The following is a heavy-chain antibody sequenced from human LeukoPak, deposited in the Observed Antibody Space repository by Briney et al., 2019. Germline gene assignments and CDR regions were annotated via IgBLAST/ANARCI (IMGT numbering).Heavy chain of an antibody. CDR1: GGSISSSSYY. CDR2: IYYSGST. CDR3: ARLGSGDMVIY. J-gene: IGHJ4*02. V-gene: IGHV4-39*01. D-gene: IGHD5-18*01. Sequence: PSETLSLTCTLSGGSISSSSYYWGWIRQPPGKGLEWIGSIYYSGSTYYNSSLKSRVTISVDTSKNQFSLKLSSVTAADTAVYYCARLGSGDMVIYWGQGTLVTVSS.